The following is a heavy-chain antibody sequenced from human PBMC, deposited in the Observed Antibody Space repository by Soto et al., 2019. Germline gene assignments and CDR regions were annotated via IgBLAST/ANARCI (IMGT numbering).Heavy chain of an antibody. V-gene: IGHV5-51*01. Sequence: GESLKISCKGSVYSFTSYWIGWVRQMPGKGLEWMGIIYPGDSDTRYSPSFQGQVTISADKSISTAYLQWSSLKASDTAMYYCARHVIGYCGGDCYSGAFDIWGQGTMVT. CDR2: IYPGDSDT. D-gene: IGHD2-21*02. J-gene: IGHJ3*02. CDR3: ARHVIGYCGGDCYSGAFDI. CDR1: VYSFTSYW.